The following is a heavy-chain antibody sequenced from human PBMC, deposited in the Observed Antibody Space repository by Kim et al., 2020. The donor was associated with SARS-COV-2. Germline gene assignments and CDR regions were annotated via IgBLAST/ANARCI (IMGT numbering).Heavy chain of an antibody. CDR1: GGSISSGGYY. D-gene: IGHD3-22*01. CDR2: IYYSGST. V-gene: IGHV4-31*03. J-gene: IGHJ2*01. Sequence: SETLSLTCTVSGGSISSGGYYWSWIRQHPGKGLEWIGYIYYSGSTYYNPSLKSRVTISVDTSKNQFSLKLSSVTAADTAVYYCARVRVEMTPSAVITMISDVWAKYWYFDLWGRGTLVTVSS. CDR3: ARVRVEMTPSAVITMISDVWAKYWYFDL.